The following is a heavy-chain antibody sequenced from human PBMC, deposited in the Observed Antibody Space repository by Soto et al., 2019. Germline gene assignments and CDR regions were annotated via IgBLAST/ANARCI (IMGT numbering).Heavy chain of an antibody. J-gene: IGHJ3*02. CDR2: ISSSSSTI. V-gene: IGHV3-48*02. Sequence: GGSLRLSCAASGFTFSSYSMNWVRQAPGKGLEWVSYISSSSSTIYYADSVKGRFTISRDNAKNSLYLQMNSLRDEDTAVYYCAREGDFWSGYLSFGRPDAFDIWGQGTMVTVSS. D-gene: IGHD3-3*01. CDR1: GFTFSSYS. CDR3: AREGDFWSGYLSFGRPDAFDI.